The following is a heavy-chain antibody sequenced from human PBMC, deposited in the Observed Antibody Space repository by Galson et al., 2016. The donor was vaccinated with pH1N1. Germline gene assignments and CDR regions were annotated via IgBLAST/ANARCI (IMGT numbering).Heavy chain of an antibody. V-gene: IGHV5-51*01. J-gene: IGHJ5*02. CDR1: GYNFTTYW. D-gene: IGHD2-15*01. CDR2: VYPGDSDT. Sequence: QSGAEVKKPGESLKISCKGSGYNFTTYWIGWVRQMPGKGLEWMGIVYPGDSDTKYSPSFQGRVTFSADKSISTAYLQWSSLKASDTAIYYCARLDRYCSGGSCCTFGFDPWGQGTLVTVSS. CDR3: ARLDRYCSGGSCCTFGFDP.